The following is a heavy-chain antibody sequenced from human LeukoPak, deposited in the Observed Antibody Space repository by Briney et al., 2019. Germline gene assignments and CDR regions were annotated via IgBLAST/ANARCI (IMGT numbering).Heavy chain of an antibody. Sequence: HRESLKISCKGSGYSFTSYWIGWVRQKPGKGLEWMGIIFPGDSDTRYSPSFQGQVTISADKSISTAYLQWSSLKASDTAMYYCARRLTYDSRAYYCLDYWGQGTLVTVSS. V-gene: IGHV5-51*01. CDR2: IFPGDSDT. J-gene: IGHJ4*02. D-gene: IGHD3-22*01. CDR3: ARRLTYDSRAYYCLDY. CDR1: GYSFTSYW.